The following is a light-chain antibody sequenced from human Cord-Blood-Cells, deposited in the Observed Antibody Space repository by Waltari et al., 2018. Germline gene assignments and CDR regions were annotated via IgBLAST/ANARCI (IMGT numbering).Light chain of an antibody. V-gene: IGLV2-14*01. J-gene: IGLJ1*01. CDR3: SSYTSSRYV. CDR2: EVS. Sequence: QSALTQPASVSGSPGQSITISCTGTSSDVGGYNYVSWYQQHPGKAPKLMIYEVSNRPSGVSNRFSGSKSGNTASLTISGRQAEDEADYYCSSYTSSRYVFGTGTKVTVL. CDR1: SSDVGGYNY.